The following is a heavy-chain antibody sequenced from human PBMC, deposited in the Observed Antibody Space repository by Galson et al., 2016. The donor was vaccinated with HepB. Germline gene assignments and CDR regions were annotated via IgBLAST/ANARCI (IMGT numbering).Heavy chain of an antibody. J-gene: IGHJ4*02. CDR3: AAGYYYGDLGRD. D-gene: IGHD3-22*01. V-gene: IGHV3-23*01. CDR1: RFAFSNYV. Sequence: SLRLSCAASRFAFSNYVMSWVRQAPGKRLEWVSTISASGDDTYYADPVKGRFTISRDNSKNTLNVQMNSLRADDTAVYYCAAGYYYGDLGRDWGQGTLVIVSS. CDR2: ISASGDDT.